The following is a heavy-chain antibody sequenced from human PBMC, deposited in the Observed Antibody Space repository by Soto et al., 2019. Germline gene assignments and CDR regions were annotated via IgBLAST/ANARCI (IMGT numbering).Heavy chain of an antibody. CDR2: ISYDGSNK. V-gene: IGHV3-30-3*01. J-gene: IGHJ4*02. CDR1: GFTFSSYA. Sequence: QVQLVESGGGVVQTGRSLRLSCAASGFTFSSYAMHWVRQAPGKGLEWVAVISYDGSNKYYADSVKGRFTISRDNSKNTLYLQMNSLRAEDTAVDYCASNWNDDDYWGQGTLVTVSS. D-gene: IGHD1-20*01. CDR3: ASNWNDDDY.